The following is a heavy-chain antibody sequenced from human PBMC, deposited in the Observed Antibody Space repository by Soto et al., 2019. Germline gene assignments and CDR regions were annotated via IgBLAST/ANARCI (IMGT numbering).Heavy chain of an antibody. CDR1: GFNFGFFG. D-gene: IGHD1-26*01. V-gene: IGHV3-30*03. Sequence: QIQLVESGGDVVQPGKSLRLCCAASGFNFGFFGMHWVRQAPGKGLEWVAFISGDGINTQYADSVRGRFTLSRDYSRKTMYLQMDSLRDEDTALYYCARGNLSFDFDSWGLGTLVTVSS. CDR3: ARGNLSFDFDS. J-gene: IGHJ4*02. CDR2: ISGDGINT.